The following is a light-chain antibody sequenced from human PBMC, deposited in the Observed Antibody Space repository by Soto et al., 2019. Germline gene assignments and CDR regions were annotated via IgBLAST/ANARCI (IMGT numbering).Light chain of an antibody. J-gene: IGLJ1*01. CDR1: SSDIGSYNY. V-gene: IGLV2-14*01. CDR2: EVS. CDR3: SSYTISSTYV. Sequence: QSALTQPASVSGSPGQSITISCTGTSSDIGSYNYVSWYQQHPGKAPKLMIYEVSNRPSGVSNRFSGSKSGNTASLTISGLQAEDEADYYCSSYTISSTYVFGTGTKLTVL.